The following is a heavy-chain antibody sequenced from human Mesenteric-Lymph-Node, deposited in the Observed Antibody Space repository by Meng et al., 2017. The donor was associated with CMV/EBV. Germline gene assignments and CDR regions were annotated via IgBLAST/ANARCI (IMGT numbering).Heavy chain of an antibody. CDR3: AKVAEDCGGGSCYPPPDY. V-gene: IGHV3-23*03. CDR1: GFTFSSYA. Sequence: GESLKISCAASGFTFSSYAMSWVRQAPGKGLEWVSVIYSGGSSTYYADSVKGRFTISRDNSKNTLYLQMNSLRAEDTAVYYCAKVAEDCGGGSCYPPPDYWGQGTPVTVSS. D-gene: IGHD2-15*01. CDR2: IYSGGSST. J-gene: IGHJ4*02.